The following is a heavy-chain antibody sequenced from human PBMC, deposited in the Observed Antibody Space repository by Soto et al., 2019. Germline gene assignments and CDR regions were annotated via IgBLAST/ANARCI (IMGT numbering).Heavy chain of an antibody. J-gene: IGHJ5*02. CDR2: INAGNGDT. D-gene: IGHD5-12*01. Sequence: QVQLVQSGAEVKKPGASVKVSCKASGITYSPYAIHWVRQVPGQRLEWMGWINAGNGDTRYSQKFQGRVTLTRDTSANTAYMDLSSLRSEDTAIYYCARAISGYVSWGQGTRVTVSS. CDR3: ARAISGYVS. V-gene: IGHV1-3*01. CDR1: GITYSPYA.